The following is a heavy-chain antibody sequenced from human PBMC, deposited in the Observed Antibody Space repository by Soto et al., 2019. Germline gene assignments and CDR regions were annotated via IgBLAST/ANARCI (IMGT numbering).Heavy chain of an antibody. J-gene: IGHJ3*02. CDR2: IDPSDSYT. CDR1: GYSFTSYW. D-gene: IGHD2-2*02. V-gene: IGHV5-10-1*01. Sequence: GESLKISCKGSGYSFTSYWISWVRQMPGKGLEWMGRIDPSDSYTNYSPSFQGHVTISADKSISTAYLQWSSLKASDTAMYYCARGGGGDIVVVPAAIYDAFDIWGQGTMVTVSS. CDR3: ARGGGGDIVVVPAAIYDAFDI.